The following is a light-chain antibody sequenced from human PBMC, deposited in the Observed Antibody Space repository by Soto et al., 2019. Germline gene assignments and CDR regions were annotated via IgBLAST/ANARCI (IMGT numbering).Light chain of an antibody. CDR1: QSVSSSF. V-gene: IGKV3-20*01. CDR3: EQYGSSPLT. Sequence: EIVLTQSPGTLSLSPGERATLSCRASQSVSSSFLAWYQQTPGQAPRLLIYGASRGATGIPDRFSGRGSGTDFTLTISRLEPEDFAVYYCEQYGSSPLTFGGGTKVDIK. CDR2: GAS. J-gene: IGKJ4*01.